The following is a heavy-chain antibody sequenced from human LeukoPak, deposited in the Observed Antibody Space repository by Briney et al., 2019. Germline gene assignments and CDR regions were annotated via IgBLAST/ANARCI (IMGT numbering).Heavy chain of an antibody. V-gene: IGHV4-59*01. Sequence: SETLSLPCTVSGGSMSSYYWRWIRQPPGRGVEWIGYIYYSGSTNYNPSLKRRVTISVDTSKNQFSLQLSSVTAADTAVYYCARSLWFGEGGFWFDPWGQGTLVTVSS. J-gene: IGHJ5*02. D-gene: IGHD3-10*01. CDR1: GGSMSSYY. CDR2: IYYSGST. CDR3: ARSLWFGEGGFWFDP.